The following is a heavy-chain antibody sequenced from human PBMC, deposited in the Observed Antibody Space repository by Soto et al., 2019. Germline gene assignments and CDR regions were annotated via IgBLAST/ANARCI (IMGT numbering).Heavy chain of an antibody. CDR1: GGSINSSSYY. Sequence: TLSLTCTVSGGSINSSSYYWGWIRQPPGKGLEWIGSLYYSGSTYYNPSLKSRVTISVDTSKNQFSLKLSSVTAADTAVYYCARHETGSSSWFSYYYYGMDVWGQGTTVTVSS. CDR3: ARHETGSSSWFSYYYYGMDV. V-gene: IGHV4-39*01. CDR2: LYYSGST. J-gene: IGHJ6*02. D-gene: IGHD6-13*01.